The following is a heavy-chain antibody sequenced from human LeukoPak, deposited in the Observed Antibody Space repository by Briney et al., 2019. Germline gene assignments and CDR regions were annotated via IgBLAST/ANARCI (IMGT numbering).Heavy chain of an antibody. CDR2: INHSGST. V-gene: IGHV4-34*01. Sequence: SETLSLTCAAYGGSFSGYYWSWIRQPPGKGLEWIGEINHSGSTNYNPSLKSRVTISVDTSKNQFSLKLSSVTAADTAVYYCARAPYYYGSGAFDYWGQGTLVTVSS. D-gene: IGHD3-10*01. CDR3: ARAPYYYGSGAFDY. CDR1: GGSFSGYY. J-gene: IGHJ4*02.